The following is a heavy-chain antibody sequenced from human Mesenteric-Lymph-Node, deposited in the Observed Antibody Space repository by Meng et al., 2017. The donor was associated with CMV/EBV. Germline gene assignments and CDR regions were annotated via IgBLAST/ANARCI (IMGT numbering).Heavy chain of an antibody. CDR1: GFTFTTYA. CDR2: ISRGGSDT. CDR3: ARGHDYYYDSSGPSFDP. D-gene: IGHD3-22*01. Sequence: GESLKISCAASGFTFTTYAMSWVRQAPGKGLEWVSVISRGGSDTYYVDSVKGRLTISRDNAKNSLYLQMNSLRAEDTAVYYCARGHDYYYDSSGPSFDPWGQGTLVTVSS. V-gene: IGHV3-23*03. J-gene: IGHJ5*02.